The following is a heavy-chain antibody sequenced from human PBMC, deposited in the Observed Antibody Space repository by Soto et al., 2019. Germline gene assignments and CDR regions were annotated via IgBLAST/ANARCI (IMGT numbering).Heavy chain of an antibody. CDR2: IYWDDDK. D-gene: IGHD1-20*01. Sequence: QITLKESGPTLVKPTQTLTLTCTFSGFSLTTSGVGVGWIRQPPGKALEVLALIYWDDDKRYSPFPKSRLTITKDTSTNEVVLTPTNMDPVDTATYYCAHRYNSLYNYYGMAVWGQGTTVTVSS. CDR3: AHRYNSLYNYYGMAV. V-gene: IGHV2-5*02. J-gene: IGHJ6*02. CDR1: GFSLTTSGVG.